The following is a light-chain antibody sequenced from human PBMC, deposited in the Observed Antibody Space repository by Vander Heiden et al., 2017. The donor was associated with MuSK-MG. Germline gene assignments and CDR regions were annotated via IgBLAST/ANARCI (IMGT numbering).Light chain of an antibody. J-gene: IGKJ2*01. CDR2: DAS. V-gene: IGKV3-11*01. Sequence: EIVLTQSPATLSLSPGERATLSCRASQSVSSYLAWYQQKPGQAPRLLIYDASNRATGIPARFSGSGSGTDFTLTISSLEPEDFAVYYSQHRRNWPPHTFGQGTKLEIK. CDR1: QSVSSY. CDR3: QHRRNWPPHT.